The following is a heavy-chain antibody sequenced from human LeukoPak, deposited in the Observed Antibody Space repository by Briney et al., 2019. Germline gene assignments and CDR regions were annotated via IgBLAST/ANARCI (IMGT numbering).Heavy chain of an antibody. CDR1: GGSISSSSYY. V-gene: IGHV4-39*07. CDR3: ARIGVGFGELPSFFDY. CDR2: IYHSGST. Sequence: SETLSLTCTVSGGSISSSSYYWGWIRQPPGKGLEWIGSIYHSGSTYYNPSLKSRVTISVDTSKNQFSLKLSSVTAADTAVYYCARIGVGFGELPSFFDYWGQGTLVTVSS. J-gene: IGHJ4*02. D-gene: IGHD3-10*01.